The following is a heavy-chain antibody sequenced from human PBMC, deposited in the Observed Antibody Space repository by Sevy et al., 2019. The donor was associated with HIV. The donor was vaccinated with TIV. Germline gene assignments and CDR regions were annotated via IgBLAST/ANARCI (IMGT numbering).Heavy chain of an antibody. CDR1: GFTVSSNY. CDR2: IYSGGST. Sequence: GGSLRLSCAASGFTVSSNYMSCVRQAPGKGLEWVSVIYSGGSTYYADSVKGRFTISRDNSKNTLYLQMNSLRAEDTAVYYCARVRVGAYYYYYYMDVWGKGTTVTVSS. V-gene: IGHV3-53*01. D-gene: IGHD2-8*02. J-gene: IGHJ6*03. CDR3: ARVRVGAYYYYYYMDV.